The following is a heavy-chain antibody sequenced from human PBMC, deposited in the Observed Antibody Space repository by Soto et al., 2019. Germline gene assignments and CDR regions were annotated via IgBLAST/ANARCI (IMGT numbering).Heavy chain of an antibody. CDR2: ISSSGSSI. Sequence: QVQLVESGGGLVKPGGSLRLSCAASGFTFSDYYMSWIRHAPGKGLEWVSYISSSGSSIYYADSVKGRFTISRDNAKNSLYLQMNSLRAEDTAVYYCARVNVRSDSSNAFDVWGQGTMVTVSS. CDR3: ARVNVRSDSSNAFDV. D-gene: IGHD3-10*01. CDR1: GFTFSDYY. J-gene: IGHJ3*01. V-gene: IGHV3-11*01.